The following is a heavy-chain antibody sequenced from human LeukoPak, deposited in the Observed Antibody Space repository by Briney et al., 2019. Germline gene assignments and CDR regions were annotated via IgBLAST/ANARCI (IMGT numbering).Heavy chain of an antibody. CDR3: ARSRITIFGVVIISRAEDAFDI. CDR2: INPSGGST. Sequence: ASVKVSCKASGYTCTSYYMHWVRQAPGQGLEWMGIINPSGGSTSYAQKFQGRVTMTRDTSTSTVYMELSSLRSEDTAVYYCARSRITIFGVVIISRAEDAFDIWGQGTMVTVSS. V-gene: IGHV1-46*01. D-gene: IGHD3-3*01. CDR1: GYTCTSYY. J-gene: IGHJ3*02.